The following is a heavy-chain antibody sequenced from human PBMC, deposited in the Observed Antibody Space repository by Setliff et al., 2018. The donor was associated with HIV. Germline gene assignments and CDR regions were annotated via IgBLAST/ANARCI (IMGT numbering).Heavy chain of an antibody. J-gene: IGHJ6*02. CDR2: VDPEDNNP. Sequence: ASVKVSCKASGFTFTDFYFHWVQQAPGKGLEWVGRVDPEDNNPTYAEKLQGRVTMTTDTSTSTAYMELRSLRSDDTAVYYCAREIGDYYDSSGYYPPTDYYYGMDVWGQGTTVTVSS. CDR3: AREIGDYYDSSGYYPPTDYYYGMDV. V-gene: IGHV1-69-2*01. D-gene: IGHD3-22*01. CDR1: GFTFTDFY.